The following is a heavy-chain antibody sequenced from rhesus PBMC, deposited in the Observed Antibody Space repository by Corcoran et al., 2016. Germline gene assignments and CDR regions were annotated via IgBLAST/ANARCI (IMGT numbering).Heavy chain of an antibody. CDR3: ATGGSSGWYPHYFDY. CDR1: GFTFSSYW. D-gene: IGHD6-31*01. J-gene: IGHJ4*01. Sequence: EVQLVESGGGLVQPGGSLRLSCAASGFTFSSYWMYWVRQAPGKGLEWVSRFSSDWRSTSYADSGKGQFTISRENAKNSLYLQMNSLRAEDTAVYYCATGGSSGWYPHYFDYWGQGVLVTVSS. V-gene: IGHV3-119*01. CDR2: FSSDWRST.